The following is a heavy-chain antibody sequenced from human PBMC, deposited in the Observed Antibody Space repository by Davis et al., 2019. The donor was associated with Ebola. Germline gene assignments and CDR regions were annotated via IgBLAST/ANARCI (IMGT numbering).Heavy chain of an antibody. D-gene: IGHD3-10*01. CDR3: AKDFYGSGSYLTV. Sequence: DSVKGRVTISRDNNRKSLYLQMNSLRTEDTALYYCAKDFYGSGSYLTVWGQGTTVTVSS. J-gene: IGHJ6*02. V-gene: IGHV3-43*01.